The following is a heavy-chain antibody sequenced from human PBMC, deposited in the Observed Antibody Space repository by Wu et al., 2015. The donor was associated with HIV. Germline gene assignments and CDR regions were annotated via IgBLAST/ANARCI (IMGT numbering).Heavy chain of an antibody. CDR1: GGTFSNYA. Sequence: QVQVVQSGAEVKKPGSSVKVSCKASGGTFSNYAISWVRQAPGQGLEWMGGIIPIFGTANYAQKFQGRVTITTDESTSTAYMELSSLRSDDTAVYYCARDPGVVAATPFYYYGMDVWGQGTTVTVSS. D-gene: IGHD2-15*01. J-gene: IGHJ6*02. CDR3: ARDPGVVAATPFYYYGMDV. V-gene: IGHV1-69*05. CDR2: IIPIFGTA.